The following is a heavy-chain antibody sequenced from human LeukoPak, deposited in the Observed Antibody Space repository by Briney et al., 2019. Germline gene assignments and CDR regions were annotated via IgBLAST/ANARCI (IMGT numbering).Heavy chain of an antibody. V-gene: IGHV4-4*07. D-gene: IGHD6-25*01. Sequence: PSETLSLTCTVSGGSISSYCWSWIRQPAGKGLEWIGRFYTSGSTNYPSLKSRVTMSIDTSKNQFSLKLSSVTAADTAVYYCARDARLHYYFDYWGQGTLVTVSS. CDR3: ARDARLHYYFDY. CDR1: GGSISSYC. CDR2: FYTSGST. J-gene: IGHJ4*02.